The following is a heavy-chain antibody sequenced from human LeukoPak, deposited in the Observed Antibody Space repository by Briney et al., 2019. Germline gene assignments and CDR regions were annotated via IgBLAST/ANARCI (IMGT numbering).Heavy chain of an antibody. D-gene: IGHD2-21*02. J-gene: IGHJ6*03. CDR2: IYTSGST. CDR3: ARDLRRRVTAIGYGPREYYYYMDV. V-gene: IGHV4-61*02. Sequence: KASETLSLTCTVSGGSISSGSYYWSWIRQPAGKGLEWIGRIYTSGSTNYNPSLKSRVTISVDTSKNQFSLKLSSVTAADTAVYYCARDLRRRVTAIGYGPREYYYYMDVWGKGTTVTISS. CDR1: GGSISSGSYY.